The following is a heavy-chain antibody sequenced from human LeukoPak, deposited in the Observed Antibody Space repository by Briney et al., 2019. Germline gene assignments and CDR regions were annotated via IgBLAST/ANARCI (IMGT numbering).Heavy chain of an antibody. D-gene: IGHD6-13*01. CDR3: ARSGGNGSSWSL. CDR2: ISNSGIT. J-gene: IGHJ4*02. V-gene: IGHV4-59*01. Sequence: PSETLSLTCTVSGGSISTYYWNWIRQPPGKGLEWIGYISNSGITTYNPSLKSRVTISVDSSKSQFSLKLNSVTAADTAVYYCARSGGNGSSWSLWGQGTLVTVSS. CDR1: GGSISTYY.